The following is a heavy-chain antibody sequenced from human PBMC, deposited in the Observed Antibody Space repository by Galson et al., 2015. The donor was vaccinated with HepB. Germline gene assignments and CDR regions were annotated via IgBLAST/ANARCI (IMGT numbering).Heavy chain of an antibody. CDR2: INADNGNT. V-gene: IGHV1-3*01. D-gene: IGHD3-22*01. CDR1: GYTFINYN. CDR3: VRADQGYYDNGGYY. J-gene: IGHJ4*02. Sequence: SVKVSCKASGYTFINYNMHWVRQAPGQRLEWMGLINADNGNTEYSQKFQGRVTITSDTSASTVYMELSSLRSEDTAVYYCVRADQGYYDNGGYYWGQGSLVTVFS.